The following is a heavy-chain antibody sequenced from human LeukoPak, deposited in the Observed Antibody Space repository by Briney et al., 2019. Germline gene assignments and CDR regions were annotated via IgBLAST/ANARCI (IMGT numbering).Heavy chain of an antibody. CDR1: GGTFSCYA. D-gene: IGHD2-2*01. CDR3: ARVGCSSTSCHFNWFDP. V-gene: IGHV1-69*05. CDR2: IIPIFGTA. J-gene: IGHJ5*02. Sequence: EASVKVSCKASGGTFSCYAISWVRQAPGQGLEWMGGIIPIFGTANYAQKFQGRVTITTDESTSTAYMELSSLRSEDTAVYYCARVGCSSTSCHFNWFDPWGQGTLVTVSS.